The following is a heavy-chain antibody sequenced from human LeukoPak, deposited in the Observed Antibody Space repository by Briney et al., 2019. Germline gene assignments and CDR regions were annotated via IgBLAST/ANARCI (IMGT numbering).Heavy chain of an antibody. J-gene: IGHJ5*02. V-gene: IGHV5-51*01. D-gene: IGHD4-11*01. Sequence: GDSLKISCKGSGYSFTSYWIGWVRQMPGKGLEWMGIIYPGDSDTRYSPSFQGQVTISADKSISTAYLQWSSLKASDTAMYYCARQSNYPWFWFDPWGQGTLVTVSS. CDR2: IYPGDSDT. CDR3: ARQSNYPWFWFDP. CDR1: GYSFTSYW.